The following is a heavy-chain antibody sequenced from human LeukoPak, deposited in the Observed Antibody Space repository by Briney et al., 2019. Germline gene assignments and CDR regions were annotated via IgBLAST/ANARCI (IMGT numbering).Heavy chain of an antibody. CDR1: GGTFSSYA. D-gene: IGHD1-26*01. J-gene: IGHJ3*02. CDR3: ARDGIPSQASDDAFDI. V-gene: IGHV1-69*13. Sequence: SVKVSCKASGGTFSSYAISWVRQAPGQGLEWMGGIIPIFGTANYAQKFQGRVTITADESTSTAYMELSSLRSEDTAVYYCARDGIPSQASDDAFDIWGQGTMVTVSS. CDR2: IIPIFGTA.